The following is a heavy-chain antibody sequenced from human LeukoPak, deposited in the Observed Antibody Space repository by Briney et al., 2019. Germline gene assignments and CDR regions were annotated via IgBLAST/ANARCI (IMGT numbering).Heavy chain of an antibody. CDR3: ATQTCGGDCYSWAPFDY. CDR2: IYYSGST. CDR1: GGSFSGYY. D-gene: IGHD2-21*02. V-gene: IGHV4-59*01. Sequence: PSETLSLTCAVYGGSFSGYYWSWIRQPPGTGLEWIGYIYYSGSTNYNPSLKSRVTISVDTSKNQFSLKLSSVTAADTAVYYCATQTCGGDCYSWAPFDYWGQGTLVTVSS. J-gene: IGHJ4*02.